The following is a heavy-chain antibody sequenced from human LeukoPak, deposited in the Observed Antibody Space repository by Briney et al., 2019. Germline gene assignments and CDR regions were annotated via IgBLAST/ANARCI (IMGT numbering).Heavy chain of an antibody. CDR2: INHSGST. CDR1: GGSFSGYY. Sequence: PSETLSLTCAVYGGSFSGYYWSWIRQPPGKGLEWIGEINHSGSTYYNPSLKSRVTISVDTSKNQFSLKPSSVTAADTAVYYCARHVWGIAVAGKDNWFDPWGQGTLVTVSS. D-gene: IGHD6-19*01. CDR3: ARHVWGIAVAGKDNWFDP. V-gene: IGHV4-34*01. J-gene: IGHJ5*02.